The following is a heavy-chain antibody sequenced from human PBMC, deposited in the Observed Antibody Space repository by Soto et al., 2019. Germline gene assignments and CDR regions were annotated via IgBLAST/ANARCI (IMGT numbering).Heavy chain of an antibody. CDR3: ARDGGLRLSLHAFDI. Sequence: GGSLRLSRAASGFTFSSYAMHWVRQAPGKGLEWVAVISYDGSNKYYADSVKGRFTISRDNSKNTLYLQMNSLRAEDTAVYYCARDGGLRLSLHAFDIWGQGTMVTVS. V-gene: IGHV3-30-3*01. CDR1: GFTFSSYA. CDR2: ISYDGSNK. D-gene: IGHD5-18*01. J-gene: IGHJ3*02.